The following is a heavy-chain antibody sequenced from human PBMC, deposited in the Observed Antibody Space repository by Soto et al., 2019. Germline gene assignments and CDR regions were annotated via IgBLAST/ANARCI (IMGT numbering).Heavy chain of an antibody. J-gene: IGHJ6*02. CDR2: IYSGGST. CDR3: ARDWVGATNYYYGMDV. D-gene: IGHD1-26*01. Sequence: GGSLRLSCAASGFTVSSNYMSWVRQAPGKGLEWVSVIYSGGSTYYADSVKGRFTISRDNSKNTLYLQMNSLRAEDTAVYYCARDWVGATNYYYGMDVWGQGTTVTVSS. CDR1: GFTVSSNY. V-gene: IGHV3-53*01.